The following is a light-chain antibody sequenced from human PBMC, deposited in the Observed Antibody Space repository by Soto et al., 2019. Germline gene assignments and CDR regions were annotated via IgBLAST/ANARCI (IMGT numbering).Light chain of an antibody. J-gene: IGKJ1*01. CDR3: QQYNSYPLT. V-gene: IGKV1D-16*01. CDR1: QGIDSW. Sequence: DIQMTQSPASVSASVGDSVTITCRASQGIDSWLAWYQQRPGKAPKLLIYDATRHHSGVPSRFSGSGSGTDFTLTISSLQPDDFATYYCQQYNSYPLTFGQGTKVDIK. CDR2: DAT.